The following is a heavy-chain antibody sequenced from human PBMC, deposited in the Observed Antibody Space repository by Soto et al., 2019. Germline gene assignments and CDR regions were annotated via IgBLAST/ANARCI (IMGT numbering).Heavy chain of an antibody. J-gene: IGHJ2*01. D-gene: IGHD6-6*01. CDR1: GGTFSSYA. V-gene: IGHV1-69*13. Sequence: SVKVSCKASGGTFSSYAISWVRQAPGQGLEWMGGIIPIFGTANYAQKFQGRVTITADESTSTAYMELSSLRSEDTAVYYCARVRPGRAYSSSYWFFDLWGRGTLVTVS. CDR3: ARVRPGRAYSSSYWFFDL. CDR2: IIPIFGTA.